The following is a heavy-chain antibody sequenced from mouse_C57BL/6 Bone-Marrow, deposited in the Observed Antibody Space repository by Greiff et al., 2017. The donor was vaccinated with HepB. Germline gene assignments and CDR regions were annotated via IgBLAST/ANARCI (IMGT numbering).Heavy chain of an antibody. D-gene: IGHD2-5*01. CDR3: ARGENYSNYYYYAMDY. Sequence: VQLQQSGAELMKPGASVKLSCKATGYTFTGYWIEWVKQRPGHGLEWIGEILPGSGSTNYNEKFKGKATFTADTSSNTAYMQLSSLTTEDSAIYYCARGENYSNYYYYAMDYWGQGTSVTVSS. CDR1: GYTFTGYW. J-gene: IGHJ4*01. CDR2: ILPGSGST. V-gene: IGHV1-9*01.